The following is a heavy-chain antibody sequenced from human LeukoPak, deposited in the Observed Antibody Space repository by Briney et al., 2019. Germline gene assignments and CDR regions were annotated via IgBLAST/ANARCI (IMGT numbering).Heavy chain of an antibody. CDR1: GFTFSSYW. Sequence: PGGSLRLSCAASGFTFSSYWMSWVRQAPGKGLEWVANIKQDGSEKYYVDSVKGRFTISRDNAKNSLYLQMNSLRAEDTAVYYCARVVGYCTSSSCINWFDPWGQGTLVTVSS. D-gene: IGHD2-15*01. J-gene: IGHJ5*02. CDR2: IKQDGSEK. CDR3: ARVVGYCTSSSCINWFDP. V-gene: IGHV3-7*01.